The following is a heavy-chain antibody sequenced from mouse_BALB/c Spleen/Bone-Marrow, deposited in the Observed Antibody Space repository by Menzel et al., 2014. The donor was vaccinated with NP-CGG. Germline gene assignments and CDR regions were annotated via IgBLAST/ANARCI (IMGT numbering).Heavy chain of an antibody. CDR3: AKMGYAMDY. CDR1: GYSITSGYY. Sequence: EVQLVESGPGLVKPSQSLSLTCSVTGYSITSGYYWNWIRQFPGNKLEWMGYISYDGSNNYNPSLKNRISITRDTSKNQCFLKLKSVTTEDTATDYCAKMGYAMDYWGQGTSVTVSS. CDR2: ISYDGSN. V-gene: IGHV3-6*02. J-gene: IGHJ4*01.